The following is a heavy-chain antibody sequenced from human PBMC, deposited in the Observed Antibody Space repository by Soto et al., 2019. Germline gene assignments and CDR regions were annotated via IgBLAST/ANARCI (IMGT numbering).Heavy chain of an antibody. Sequence: SETLSLTCTVSGGSISSYYWSWIRQPPGKGLEWIGYIYYSGSTNYNPSLKSRVTISVDTSKNQFSLKLSSVTAADTAVYYCARVNSPYYYDSSGYYFYYYYYGMDVWGQGTTVTV. CDR3: ARVNSPYYYDSSGYYFYYYYYGMDV. V-gene: IGHV4-59*01. CDR1: GGSISSYY. D-gene: IGHD3-22*01. CDR2: IYYSGST. J-gene: IGHJ6*02.